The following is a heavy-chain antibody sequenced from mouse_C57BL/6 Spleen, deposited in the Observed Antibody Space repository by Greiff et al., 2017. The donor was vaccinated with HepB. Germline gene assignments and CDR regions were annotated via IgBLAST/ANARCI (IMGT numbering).Heavy chain of an antibody. CDR3: ARNSDYYGSSYYFDY. J-gene: IGHJ2*01. CDR1: GFSLTSYG. CDR2: IWSGGST. Sequence: QVQLKESGPGLVQPSQSLSITCTVSGFSLTSYGVHWVRQSPGKGLEWLAVIWSGGSTDYNAAFISRLSISKDNSKSQVFFKMNSLQADDTAIYYCARNSDYYGSSYYFDYWGQGTTLTVSS. V-gene: IGHV2-2*01. D-gene: IGHD1-1*01.